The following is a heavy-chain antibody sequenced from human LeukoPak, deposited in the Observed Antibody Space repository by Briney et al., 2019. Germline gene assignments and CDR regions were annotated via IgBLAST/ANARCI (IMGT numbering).Heavy chain of an antibody. CDR3: GRGSGGSIDS. D-gene: IGHD3-16*01. Sequence: PSETLSLICTVSGGSISGHYWRCIRPPPGKGLEWIGYLYYTGSTHYHPSLNRRVTISVDTSSNQFSLRLPSVTAADTAVYYCGRGSGGSIDSWGQGTLVIVSS. J-gene: IGHJ4*02. CDR1: GGSISGHY. V-gene: IGHV4-59*11. CDR2: LYYTGST.